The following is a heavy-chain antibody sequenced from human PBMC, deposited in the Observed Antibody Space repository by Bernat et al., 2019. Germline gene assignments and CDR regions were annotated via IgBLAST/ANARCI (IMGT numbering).Heavy chain of an antibody. CDR1: GFTFSGYG. J-gene: IGHJ4*02. CDR2: ITSHSSYI. Sequence: EVQLVESGGGLVKPGGSLRLSCAASGFTFSGYGMNWVRQAPGKGLEWVSSITSHSSYIYYADSLKGRFTISRDNAKSSLYLQMISLRAEDTAVYYCARDKSGSYYGAIDYWGQGTLLTVSS. CDR3: ARDKSGSYYGAIDY. D-gene: IGHD1-26*01. V-gene: IGHV3-21*01.